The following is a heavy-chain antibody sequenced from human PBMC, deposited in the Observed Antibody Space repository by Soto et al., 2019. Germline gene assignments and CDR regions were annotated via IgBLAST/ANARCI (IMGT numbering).Heavy chain of an antibody. D-gene: IGHD2-15*01. CDR3: ARQAAAATSYGMDV. Sequence: PSETLSLTCGVSGGSINNGDYYWSWIRQSPGKGLEWIGYIYYSGSTYFNPSLKSRLSMSLDTSKNQFSLKLTSVTAADTAVYYCARQAAAATSYGMDVWGQGTTVTVSS. CDR1: GGSINNGDYY. J-gene: IGHJ6*02. CDR2: IYYSGST. V-gene: IGHV4-30-4*01.